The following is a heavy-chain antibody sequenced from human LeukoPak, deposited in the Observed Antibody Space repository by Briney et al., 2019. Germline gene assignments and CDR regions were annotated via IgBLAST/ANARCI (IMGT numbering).Heavy chain of an antibody. CDR3: ARDRGRYYDFHMDV. CDR1: GGSISSGSYY. J-gene: IGHJ6*03. V-gene: IGHV4-61*02. Sequence: SQTLSLTCTVSGGSISSGSYYWSWIRQPAGKGLEWIGRIYTSGSTNYNPSLKSRVTISVDTSKNQFSLKLSSVTAADTAVYYCARDRGRYYDFHMDVWGKGTTVTVSS. D-gene: IGHD3-3*01. CDR2: IYTSGST.